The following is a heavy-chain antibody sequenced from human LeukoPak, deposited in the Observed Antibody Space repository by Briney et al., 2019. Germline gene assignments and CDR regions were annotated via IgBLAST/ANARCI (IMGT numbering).Heavy chain of an antibody. V-gene: IGHV1-46*01. CDR1: GYTFTSYY. CDR2: INPSGGST. D-gene: IGHD3-22*01. CDR3: ARSCDSSGYCHHDAFDI. Sequence: ASVKVSCKASGYTFTSYYMHWVRQAPGQGLEWMGIINPSGGSTSYAQKFQGRVTMTRDTSTSTVYMELSSLRSEDTAVYYCARSCDSSGYCHHDAFDIWGQGTMVTVSS. J-gene: IGHJ3*02.